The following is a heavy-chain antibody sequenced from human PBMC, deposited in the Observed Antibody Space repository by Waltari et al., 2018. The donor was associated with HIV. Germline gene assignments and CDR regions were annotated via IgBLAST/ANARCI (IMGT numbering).Heavy chain of an antibody. CDR1: GYTFNNYY. V-gene: IGHV1-46*02. CDR3: ARELPHTGLFDY. J-gene: IGHJ4*02. CDR2: LYPSDAAT. Sequence: QVQVVQSGPEVKKPGDSVKVSCKTSGYTFNNYYIHWVRQAPGQGLEYMAVLYPSDAATAREQKFQDRLTVTWDTSTSTIFMELRVLRSGDTAVYYCARELPHTGLFDYWGQGTLVTVSS. D-gene: IGHD2-21*01.